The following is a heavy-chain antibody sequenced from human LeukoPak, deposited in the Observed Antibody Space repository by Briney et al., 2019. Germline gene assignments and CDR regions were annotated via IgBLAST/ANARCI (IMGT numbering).Heavy chain of an antibody. CDR1: GFTFSSYW. Sequence: TGGSLRLSCAASGFTFSSYWMSWVRQAPGKGLEWVANIKQDGSEKYYVDSVKGRFTISRDNAKNSLYLQMNSLRAEDSAVYYCARRGDFWSGYSGDYWGQGTLVTVSS. V-gene: IGHV3-7*01. CDR2: IKQDGSEK. J-gene: IGHJ4*02. D-gene: IGHD3-3*01. CDR3: ARRGDFWSGYSGDY.